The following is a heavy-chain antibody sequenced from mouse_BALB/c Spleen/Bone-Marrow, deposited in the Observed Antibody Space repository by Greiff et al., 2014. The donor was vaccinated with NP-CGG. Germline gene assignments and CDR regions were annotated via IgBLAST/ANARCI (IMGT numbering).Heavy chain of an antibody. V-gene: IGHV5-6-3*01. CDR3: ARDYDYDY. CDR1: GFTFSSYG. Sequence: VQLKESGGGLVQPGGSLKLSCAASGFTFSSYGMSWVRQTPDKRLELVATINSNGGSTYYPDSAKGRFTISRDNAKNTLYLQMSSLKSEDTAMYYCARDYDYDYWGQGTTLTVSS. J-gene: IGHJ2*01. D-gene: IGHD2-4*01. CDR2: INSNGGST.